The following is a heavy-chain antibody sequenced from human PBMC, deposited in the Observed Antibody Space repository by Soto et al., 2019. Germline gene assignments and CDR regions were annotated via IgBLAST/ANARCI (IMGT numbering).Heavy chain of an antibody. CDR3: VNPEQWNWFDP. CDR2: IHYSGST. CDR1: GTSITSFY. D-gene: IGHD6-19*01. V-gene: IGHV4-59*08. J-gene: IGHJ5*02. Sequence: PSETLSLTCTVSGTSITSFYWNWIRQPPGKGLEWIGYIHYSGSTNYNPSLKSRITISIDTSKNQLSLKLSSVTAADTAIYYCVNPEQWNWFDPWSQGTLVTVSA.